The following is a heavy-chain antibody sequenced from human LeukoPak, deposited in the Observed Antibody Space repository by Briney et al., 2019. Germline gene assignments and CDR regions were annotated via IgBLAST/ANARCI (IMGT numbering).Heavy chain of an antibody. J-gene: IGHJ4*02. CDR1: GGSFSGYY. CDR3: ARGFVVVPAGDYFDY. V-gene: IGHV4-34*01. D-gene: IGHD2-2*01. Sequence: SETLSLTCAVYGGSFSGYYWSWIRQPPGKGLEWIGEINHSGSTNYNPSLKSRVTISVDTSKNQFSLKLSSVTAADTAVYYCARGFVVVPAGDYFDYWGQGTLVTVSS. CDR2: INHSGST.